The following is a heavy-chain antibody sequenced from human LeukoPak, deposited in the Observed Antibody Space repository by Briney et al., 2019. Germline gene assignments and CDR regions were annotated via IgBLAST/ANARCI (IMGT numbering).Heavy chain of an antibody. V-gene: IGHV1-18*01. J-gene: IGHJ5*02. CDR2: ISAYNGNT. D-gene: IGHD1-26*01. CDR3: ARGGRIPSRNWFDP. Sequence: ASVKVSCKASGGTFSSYAISWVRQAPGQGLEWMGWISAYNGNTNYAQKLQGRVTMTTDTSTSTAYMELRSLRSDDTAVYYCARGGRIPSRNWFDPWGQGTLVTVSS. CDR1: GGTFSSYA.